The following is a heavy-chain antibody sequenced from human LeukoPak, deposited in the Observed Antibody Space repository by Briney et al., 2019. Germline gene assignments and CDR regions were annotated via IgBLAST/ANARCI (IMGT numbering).Heavy chain of an antibody. V-gene: IGHV4-59*01. CDR2: IYYSGST. Sequence: SETLSLTCTVSGGSISSYYWSWIRQPPGKGLEWMGYIYYSGSTKYNPSLKSRVTISVDTSKTLFPLKMSSVTAAGSAVSLRAGGNYPTVYWGQGTLVTDSS. J-gene: IGHJ4*02. CDR1: GGSISSYY. D-gene: IGHD1-7*01. CDR3: AGGNYPTVY.